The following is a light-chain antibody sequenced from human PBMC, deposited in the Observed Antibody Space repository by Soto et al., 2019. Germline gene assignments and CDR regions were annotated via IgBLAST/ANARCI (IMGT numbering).Light chain of an antibody. CDR2: NTK. CDR3: VLYMGSYVV. CDR1: SGSVSSGFY. Sequence: QAVVTQEPSFSXXPGGTVTITCGLSSGSVSSGFYTTWYQQTPGQAPRTLLYNTKSRFSGVPDRFSGSILGNKAALTITGAQADDECDYFCVLYMGSYVVFGGGTKLTVL. J-gene: IGLJ2*01. V-gene: IGLV8-61*01.